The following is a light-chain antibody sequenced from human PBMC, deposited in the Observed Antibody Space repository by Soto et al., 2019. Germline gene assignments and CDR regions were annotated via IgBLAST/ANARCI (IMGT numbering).Light chain of an antibody. CDR1: ESVSGD. J-gene: IGKJ1*01. CDR3: QQYNNGPRT. V-gene: IGKV3-15*01. CDR2: GAS. Sequence: EIVMTQSPATLSVSPGERATLSCRASESVSGDLAWYQQRPGQAPRLLIFGASTRAIGIPARFRGSGSGTEFTLTISSLQSEDFAVYYCQQYNNGPRTFGQGTKVEIK.